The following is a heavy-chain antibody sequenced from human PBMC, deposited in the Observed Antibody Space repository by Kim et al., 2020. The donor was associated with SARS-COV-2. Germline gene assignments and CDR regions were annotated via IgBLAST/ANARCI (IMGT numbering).Heavy chain of an antibody. CDR1: GGSISSGGYY. J-gene: IGHJ6*02. V-gene: IGHV4-31*03. Sequence: SETLSLTCTVSGGSISSGGYYWSWIRQHPGKGLEWIGYIYYSGSTYYNPSLKSRVTISVDTSKNQFSLKLSSVTAADTAVYYCARDRKVVRGGINGMDVWGQGTTVTVSS. D-gene: IGHD3-10*01. CDR3: ARDRKVVRGGINGMDV. CDR2: IYYSGST.